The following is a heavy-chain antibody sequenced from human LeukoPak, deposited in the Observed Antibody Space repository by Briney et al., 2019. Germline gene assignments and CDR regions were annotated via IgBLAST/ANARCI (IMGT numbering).Heavy chain of an antibody. D-gene: IGHD6-19*01. Sequence: PSETLSLTCTVSGGSISSGSCYWSWIRQPAGKGLEWIGRIYTSGNTNYNSSLKSRVTISVDRSKNQFSLKLNSVTAADTAVYYCAREETSGWTFDYWGQGTLVTVSS. CDR3: AREETSGWTFDY. CDR1: GGSISSGSCY. V-gene: IGHV4-61*02. CDR2: IYTSGNT. J-gene: IGHJ4*02.